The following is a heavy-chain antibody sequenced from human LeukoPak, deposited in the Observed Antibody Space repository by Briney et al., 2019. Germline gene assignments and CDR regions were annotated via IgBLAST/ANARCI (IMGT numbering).Heavy chain of an antibody. D-gene: IGHD3-3*01. CDR1: GFTFSHFW. Sequence: GGSLRLSCAASGFTFSHFWIHWVRQVPGKGLVWVSRINSDGSDTIYADSVKGRFTISRDNSKNTLYLQMNSLRAEDTAVYYCAKAPTPLLRFFDAFDIWGQGTMVTVSS. J-gene: IGHJ3*02. CDR3: AKAPTPLLRFFDAFDI. V-gene: IGHV3-74*01. CDR2: INSDGSDT.